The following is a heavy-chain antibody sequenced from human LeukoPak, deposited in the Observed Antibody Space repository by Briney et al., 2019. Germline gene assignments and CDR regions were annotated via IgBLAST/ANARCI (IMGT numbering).Heavy chain of an antibody. CDR3: ARGSMVRGWGYYYYYMDV. Sequence: ASVKVSCKASGYTFTSYDINWVRQATGQGLEWMGWMNSNSGNTGYAQKFQGRVTMTRNTSISTAYMELSSLRSEDTAVYYCARGSMVRGWGYYYYYMDVWGKGTTVTISS. CDR1: GYTFTSYD. D-gene: IGHD3-10*01. J-gene: IGHJ6*03. V-gene: IGHV1-8*01. CDR2: MNSNSGNT.